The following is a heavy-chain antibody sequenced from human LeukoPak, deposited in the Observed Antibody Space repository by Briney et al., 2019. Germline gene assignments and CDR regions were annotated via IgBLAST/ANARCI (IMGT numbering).Heavy chain of an antibody. Sequence: PSETLSLTCTVSGGSIISSGYYWAWIRQPPGKGLEWIASVYYSGSTSYNPSLKSRVAMSVDTSKKQFSLQLSSVTAADRAVYYCARAERGHDTFDIWGQGAMVTISS. CDR2: VYYSGST. V-gene: IGHV4-39*01. J-gene: IGHJ3*02. CDR3: ARAERGHDTFDI. CDR1: GGSIISSGYY. D-gene: IGHD1-26*01.